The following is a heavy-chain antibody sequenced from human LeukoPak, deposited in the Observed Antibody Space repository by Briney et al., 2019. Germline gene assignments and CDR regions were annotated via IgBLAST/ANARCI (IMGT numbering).Heavy chain of an antibody. CDR3: TRLVYYDILTGDAFDI. V-gene: IGHV3-23*01. D-gene: IGHD3-9*01. J-gene: IGHJ3*02. CDR2: ISGSGGST. Sequence: PGGTLRLSCAASGFTFSSYGMSWVRQAPGKGLEWVSAISGSGGSTYYPDSVKGRFTISRDNSKNTLYLQMNSLKTEDTAVYYCTRLVYYDILTGDAFDIWGQGTMVTVSS. CDR1: GFTFSSYG.